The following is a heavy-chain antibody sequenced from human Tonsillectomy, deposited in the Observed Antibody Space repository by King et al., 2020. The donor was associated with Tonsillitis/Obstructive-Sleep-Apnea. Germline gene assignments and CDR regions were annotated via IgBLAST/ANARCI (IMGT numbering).Heavy chain of an antibody. CDR1: GYTFTSYD. CDR3: ARWYYDFWSGHNWFDP. CDR2: MNPNSGNT. V-gene: IGHV1-8*01. D-gene: IGHD3-3*01. J-gene: IGHJ5*02. Sequence: VQLVESGAEVKKPGASVKVSCTASGYTFTSYDINWVRQATGQGLEWMGWMNPNSGNTGYAQKFQGRVTMTRNTSISTAYMELSSLRSEDTAVYYCARWYYDFWSGHNWFDPWGQGTLVTVSS.